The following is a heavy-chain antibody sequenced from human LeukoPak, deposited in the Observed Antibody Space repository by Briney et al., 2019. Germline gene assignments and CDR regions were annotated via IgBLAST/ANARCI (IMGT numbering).Heavy chain of an antibody. CDR1: GFTFSSYG. CDR3: ARKVLVPAATGADAFDV. J-gene: IGHJ3*01. Sequence: AGRSLRLSCAASGFTFSSYGMHWVRQAPGRGLEWVAVISYDGSNKYYADSVKGRFTISRDNSKNTLYLQINSLRAEDTAVFYCARKVLVPAATGADAFDVWGRGTMVIVSS. D-gene: IGHD2-2*01. V-gene: IGHV3-30*03. CDR2: ISYDGSNK.